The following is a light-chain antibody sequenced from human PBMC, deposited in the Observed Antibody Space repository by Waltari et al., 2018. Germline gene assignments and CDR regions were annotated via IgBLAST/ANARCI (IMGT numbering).Light chain of an antibody. J-gene: IGKJ1*01. CDR2: GAS. V-gene: IGKV3-20*01. CDR1: QGVSRA. Sequence: EIVLPPSPGTLSLSPGDRATLSCRASQGVSRALAWYQQNPGQAPRLLIYGASNRATGIPDRFSGSGSGTDFSLIISRLEPEDFAVYYCQHYVSLPVTFGQGTKVEIK. CDR3: QHYVSLPVT.